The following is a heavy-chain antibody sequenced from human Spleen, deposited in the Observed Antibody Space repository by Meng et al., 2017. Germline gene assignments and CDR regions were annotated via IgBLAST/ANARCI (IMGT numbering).Heavy chain of an antibody. CDR2: VSYDGSNE. Sequence: VQLVESGGGVVQPGTSLRLSCAASGFPFSSYGMHWFRLAPGKGLEWVTVVSYDGSNEHYEDSVKGRFTISRDNSKNTLYLQMNSLRPEDTAVYYCAKAGQTGTNYYFDYWGQGTLVTVSS. CDR3: AKAGQTGTNYYFDY. V-gene: IGHV3-30*18. J-gene: IGHJ4*02. CDR1: GFPFSSYG. D-gene: IGHD1-1*01.